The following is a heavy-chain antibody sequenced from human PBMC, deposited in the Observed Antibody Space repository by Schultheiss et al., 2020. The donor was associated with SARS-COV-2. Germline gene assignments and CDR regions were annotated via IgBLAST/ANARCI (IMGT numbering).Heavy chain of an antibody. D-gene: IGHD3-22*01. V-gene: IGHV3-48*02. J-gene: IGHJ6*02. CDR1: GFTFSSYW. CDR3: ARGSSGYPYMDV. CDR2: ISWNSGSI. Sequence: GGSLRLSCAASGFTFSSYWMHWVRQAPGKGLEWVSGISWNSGSIGYADSVKGRFTISRDNAKNSLHLQMNSLRDEDTAVYYCARGSSGYPYMDVWGQGTTVTVSS.